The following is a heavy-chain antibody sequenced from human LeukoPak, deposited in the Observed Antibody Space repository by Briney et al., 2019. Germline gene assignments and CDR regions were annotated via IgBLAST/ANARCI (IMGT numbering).Heavy chain of an antibody. CDR2: IYYSGST. J-gene: IGHJ4*02. V-gene: IGHV4-59*08. Sequence: SETLSLTCTVSGGSISSYYWSWIRQPPGKGLEWIGYIYYSGSTNYNPSLKSRVTISVDTSNNQFSLKLSSVTAADTAVYYCARRRGYSSGCYQCEVFDYWGQGTLVTVSS. CDR1: GGSISSYY. CDR3: ARRRGYSSGCYQCEVFDY. D-gene: IGHD6-19*01.